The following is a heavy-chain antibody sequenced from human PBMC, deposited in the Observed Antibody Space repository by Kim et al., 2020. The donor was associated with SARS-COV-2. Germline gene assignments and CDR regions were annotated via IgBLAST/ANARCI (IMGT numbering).Heavy chain of an antibody. CDR3: ARAPPCSGGSCFYYYFDY. J-gene: IGHJ4*02. D-gene: IGHD2-15*01. Sequence: KSRVTISVDTSKNQFSLKLSSVTAADTAVYYCARAPPCSGGSCFYYYFDYWGQGTLVTVSS. V-gene: IGHV4-59*01.